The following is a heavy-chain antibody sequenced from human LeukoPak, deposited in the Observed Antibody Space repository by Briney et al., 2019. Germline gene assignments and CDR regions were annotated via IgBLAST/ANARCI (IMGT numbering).Heavy chain of an antibody. V-gene: IGHV3-23*01. Sequence: PGGSLRLSCTVSGFTVSSNSMSWVRQAPGKGLEWVSAISGSGGSTYYADSVKGRFTIPRDNSKNTLYLQMNSLRAEDTAVYYCSYSSGWNDAFDIWGQGTMVTVSS. CDR2: ISGSGGST. CDR3: SYSSGWNDAFDI. D-gene: IGHD6-19*01. CDR1: GFTVSSNS. J-gene: IGHJ3*02.